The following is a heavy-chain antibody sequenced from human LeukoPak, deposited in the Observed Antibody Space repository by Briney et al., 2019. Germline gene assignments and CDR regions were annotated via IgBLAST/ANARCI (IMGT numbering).Heavy chain of an antibody. J-gene: IGHJ4*02. CDR2: TIYRAKWYN. D-gene: IGHD6-13*01. Sequence: QTLSLTCAISGVSVSSNSAAWDWIVQSPSRGLEWLVRTIYRAKWYNDYAISVKSRITLDPDTSKNQCSLQLNSVTPEDTAVYYCARAPAGSSWPANFDYWGQGTLVTVSS. CDR1: GVSVSSNSAA. V-gene: IGHV6-1*01. CDR3: ARAPAGSSWPANFDY.